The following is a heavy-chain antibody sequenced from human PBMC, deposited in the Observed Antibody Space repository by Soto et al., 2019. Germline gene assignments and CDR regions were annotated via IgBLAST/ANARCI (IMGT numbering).Heavy chain of an antibody. CDR1: GLTVSGKKY. V-gene: IGHV3-53*01. Sequence: PGGSLRLSCAVSGLTVSGKKYVAWVRQAPGKGLEWVSGFYDLDGTYYADSLKGRFTTSGDSSRTIVYLQMNGLRPEDTAVYYCATWHLQEHACDVWGQGTTVTVSS. CDR2: FYDLDGT. CDR3: ATWHLQEHACDV. J-gene: IGHJ3*01. D-gene: IGHD4-4*01.